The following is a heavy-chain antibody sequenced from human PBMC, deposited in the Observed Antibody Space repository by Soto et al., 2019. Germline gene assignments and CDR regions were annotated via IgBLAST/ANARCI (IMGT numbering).Heavy chain of an antibody. CDR1: GYSFIAYW. V-gene: IGHV5-51*01. Sequence: GESLKISCKGSGYSFIAYWIGWVRQMPGKGLEWMGIIYPGDSDTRYSPSFQGQVTISADKSISTAYLQWSSLKASDTAMYYCARLSPGVVAATPNYYYGMDVWGQGTTVTVSS. J-gene: IGHJ6*02. CDR3: ARLSPGVVAATPNYYYGMDV. CDR2: IYPGDSDT. D-gene: IGHD2-15*01.